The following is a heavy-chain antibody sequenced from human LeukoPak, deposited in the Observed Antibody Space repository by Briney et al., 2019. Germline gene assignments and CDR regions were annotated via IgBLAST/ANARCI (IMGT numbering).Heavy chain of an antibody. J-gene: IGHJ4*02. CDR1: GGSISCGGYY. Sequence: PSETLSLTCTVSGGSISCGGYYWSWIRQHPGKGLEWIGYIYYSGSTYYNPSLKSRVTISVDTSKNQFSLKLSSVTAADTAVYYCARAPTVTTLAFDYWGQGTLVTVSS. V-gene: IGHV4-31*03. D-gene: IGHD4-17*01. CDR2: IYYSGST. CDR3: ARAPTVTTLAFDY.